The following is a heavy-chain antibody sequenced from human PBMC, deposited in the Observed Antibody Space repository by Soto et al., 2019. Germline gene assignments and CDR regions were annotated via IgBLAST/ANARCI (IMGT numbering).Heavy chain of an antibody. D-gene: IGHD1-1*01. V-gene: IGHV5-10-1*01. Sequence: GESLKISCKGSVYSFTSYWISWVRQMPGKGLEWMGRIDPSDSYTNYSPSFQGHVTISADKSISTAYLQWSSLKASDTAMYYCARRRTDHDAFDIWGQGTMVTVSS. CDR3: ARRRTDHDAFDI. J-gene: IGHJ3*02. CDR2: IDPSDSYT. CDR1: VYSFTSYW.